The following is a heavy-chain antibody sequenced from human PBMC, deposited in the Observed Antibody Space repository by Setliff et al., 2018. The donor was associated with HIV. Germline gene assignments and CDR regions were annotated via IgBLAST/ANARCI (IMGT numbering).Heavy chain of an antibody. CDR1: VGSISSTNW. D-gene: IGHD3-10*01. V-gene: IGHV4-4*02. Sequence: PSETLSLTCAVSVGSISSTNWWTWVRQPPGKGLEWIGEIYHSGTTKYNPSLESRVIISIDKSKKHFSLRLSAVTAADTAVYYCAASVADYGKGGGMGYWGQGTLVTVSS. CDR3: AASVADYGKGGGMGY. J-gene: IGHJ4*02. CDR2: IYHSGTT.